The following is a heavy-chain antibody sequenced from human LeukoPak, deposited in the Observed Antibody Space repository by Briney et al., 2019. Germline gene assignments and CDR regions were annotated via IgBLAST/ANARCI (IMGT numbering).Heavy chain of an antibody. Sequence: PSQTLSLTCTVSSGSICSGDYYWRWLRQPPGRGLELIGYIYYSGSTYYNPTLKSRVTISVDTSKNQFSLKLSSVTAADTAVYYCTRADRIGAAGAFDIWGQGTMVTVSS. V-gene: IGHV4-30-4*01. CDR3: TRADRIGAAGAFDI. D-gene: IGHD6-13*01. CDR2: IYYSGST. CDR1: SGSICSGDYY. J-gene: IGHJ3*02.